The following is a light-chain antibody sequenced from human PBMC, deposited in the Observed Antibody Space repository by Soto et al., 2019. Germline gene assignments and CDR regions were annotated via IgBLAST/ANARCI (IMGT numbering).Light chain of an antibody. J-gene: IGLJ1*01. V-gene: IGLV2-14*03. Sequence: QSVLTQPASVSGSPGQSITISCTGTSSDVGGYNYVSWYQQHPGKAPKLLIYEVSDRPSGVSHRFSGSKSGSTASLTISGLQADDEADYYCSSYTRSRTYVFGTGTKVTVL. CDR2: EVS. CDR1: SSDVGGYNY. CDR3: SSYTRSRTYV.